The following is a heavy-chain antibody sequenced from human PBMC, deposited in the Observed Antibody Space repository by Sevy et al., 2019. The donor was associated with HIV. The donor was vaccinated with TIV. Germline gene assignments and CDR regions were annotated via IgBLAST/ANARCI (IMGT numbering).Heavy chain of an antibody. V-gene: IGHV3-30-3*01. CDR2: ISYDGSNK. Sequence: GGSLRLSCAASGFTFSSYAMHWVRQAPGKGLEWVAVISYDGSNKYYADSVKGRFTISRDNSKNTLYLQMNSLRAEDTAVYYCAREYRYGGYGPPNDYWGQGTLVTVSS. CDR3: AREYRYGGYGPPNDY. J-gene: IGHJ4*02. CDR1: GFTFSSYA. D-gene: IGHD5-12*01.